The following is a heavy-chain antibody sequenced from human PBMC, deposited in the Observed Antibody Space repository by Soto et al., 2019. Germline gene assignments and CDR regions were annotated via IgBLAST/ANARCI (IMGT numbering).Heavy chain of an antibody. Sequence: GGSLRLSCAASGFTFSSYGMHWVRQAPGKGLEWVAVIWYDGSNKYYADSVKGRFTISRDNSKNTLYLQMNSLRAEDTAVYYCARRSSGNYRLRYYYYGMDVWGQGTTVTVSS. CDR3: ARRSSGNYRLRYYYYGMDV. CDR2: IWYDGSNK. V-gene: IGHV3-33*01. CDR1: GFTFSSYG. J-gene: IGHJ6*02. D-gene: IGHD4-4*01.